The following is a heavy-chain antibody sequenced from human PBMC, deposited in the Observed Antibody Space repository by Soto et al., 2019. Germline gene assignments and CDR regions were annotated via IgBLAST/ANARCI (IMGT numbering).Heavy chain of an antibody. CDR3: ARDQSAVAGTLSVEDV. D-gene: IGHD6-19*01. V-gene: IGHV3-74*01. CDR1: GFTFSSYW. CDR2: INSDGSST. Sequence: PGGSLRLSCAASGFTFSSYWMHWVRQAPGKGLVWVSRINSDGSSTSYADSVKGRFTISRDNAKNTLYLQMNSLRAEDTAVYYCARDQSAVAGTLSVEDVWGQGTTVTVSS. J-gene: IGHJ6*02.